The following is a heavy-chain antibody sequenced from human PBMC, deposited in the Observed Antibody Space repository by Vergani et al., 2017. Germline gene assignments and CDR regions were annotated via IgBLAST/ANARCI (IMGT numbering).Heavy chain of an antibody. D-gene: IGHD3-10*01. CDR3: ARGWFGAYQHYYYALDV. J-gene: IGHJ6*02. V-gene: IGHV1-8*03. Sequence: QVQLVQSGAEVRKPGASVKVSCVASGYTFTTYDVNWVRQAPGQGLEWLGWVNPNSGNTDYAQKFQGRVTITRDTAIGTAYMELSSLRSEDTAVYYCARGWFGAYQHYYYALDVWGQGTTVTVSS. CDR2: VNPNSGNT. CDR1: GYTFTTYD.